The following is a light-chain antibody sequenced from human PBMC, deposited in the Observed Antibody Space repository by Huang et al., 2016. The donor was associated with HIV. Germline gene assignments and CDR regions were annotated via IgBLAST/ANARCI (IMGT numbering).Light chain of an antibody. CDR2: GSS. V-gene: IGKV3-15*01. Sequence: IVMTKSPATLSVSPGERVTLSCRANRSVSTNLACYQQRPGQAPRLLIYGSSTRAPGVPARFSGSGSGTDFSLTINSLQSEDFALYYCHQYNNWLLSFGGGTRVDI. CDR3: HQYNNWLLS. J-gene: IGKJ4*01. CDR1: RSVSTN.